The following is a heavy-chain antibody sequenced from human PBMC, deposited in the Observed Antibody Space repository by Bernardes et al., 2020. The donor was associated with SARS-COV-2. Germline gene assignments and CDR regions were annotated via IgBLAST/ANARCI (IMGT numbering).Heavy chain of an antibody. CDR2: ISGNGGDT. J-gene: IGHJ4*02. V-gene: IGHV3-23*01. CDR3: ARLYDILTGYFDY. CDR1: GFTFSTYA. D-gene: IGHD3-9*01. Sequence: GSLRLSCAVSGFTFSTYAMSWVRQVPGKGLEWVSLISGNGGDTYNAASVKGRFTISRDNSKNTLYVQMDSLRAEDTAIYYCARLYDILTGYFDYWGQGALVTVSS.